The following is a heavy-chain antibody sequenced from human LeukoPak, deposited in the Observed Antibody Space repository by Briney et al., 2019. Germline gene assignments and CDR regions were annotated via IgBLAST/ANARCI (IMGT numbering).Heavy chain of an antibody. CDR1: EFTFSSFT. J-gene: IGHJ5*02. CDR3: ARDESGKFDP. D-gene: IGHD3-10*01. CDR2: ISYDGRNK. V-gene: IGHV3-30*04. Sequence: GGSLRLSCAASEFTFSSFTMHWVRQAPGKGLEWVAVISYDGRNKYYADSVKGRFTISRDNSKNTLYLQMNSLRVDDTAFYYCARDESGKFDPWGQGTLVTVS.